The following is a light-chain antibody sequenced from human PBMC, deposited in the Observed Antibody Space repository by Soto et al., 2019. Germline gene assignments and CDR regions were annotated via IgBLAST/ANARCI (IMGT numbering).Light chain of an antibody. CDR1: QTIRSW. V-gene: IGKV1-5*01. Sequence: DIQMTHSPSTLSGTVGDRVTITRRASQTIRSWLAWYKQKPGKPPKGLSYGASNLQSWVPPSFSGSGSGTDFPLAISSLQPEDSATYNCLQDSNYPWTFGQGTRVDI. J-gene: IGKJ1*01. CDR3: LQDSNYPWT. CDR2: GAS.